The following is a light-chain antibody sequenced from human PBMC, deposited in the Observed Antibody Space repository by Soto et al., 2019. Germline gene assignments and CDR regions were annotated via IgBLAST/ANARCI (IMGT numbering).Light chain of an antibody. V-gene: IGKV3-20*01. CDR3: QQYNNWPPVT. Sequence: EFVLTQSPGNLSLSPGERVTLSCKVIQSVTNSELAWYQQKPGQAPRLLIYGASSRATGIPDRFSGSGSGTEFTLTISSLQSEDFALYYCQQYNNWPPVTFGQGTLLEI. CDR1: QSVTNSE. CDR2: GAS. J-gene: IGKJ5*01.